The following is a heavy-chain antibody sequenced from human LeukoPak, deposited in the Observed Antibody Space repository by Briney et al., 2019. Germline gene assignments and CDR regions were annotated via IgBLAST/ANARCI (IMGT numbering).Heavy chain of an antibody. CDR1: GYTFTSYG. D-gene: IGHD3-10*01. J-gene: IGHJ4*02. CDR2: ISAYNGNT. Sequence: ASVKVSCKASGYTFTSYGISWVRQAPGQGLEWMGWISAYNGNTNYAQKLQGRVTMTTDTSTSTAYMELRSLRSDDTAVYYCARDYMVRGVIPPGYWGQGTLVTVSS. CDR3: ARDYMVRGVIPPGY. V-gene: IGHV1-18*01.